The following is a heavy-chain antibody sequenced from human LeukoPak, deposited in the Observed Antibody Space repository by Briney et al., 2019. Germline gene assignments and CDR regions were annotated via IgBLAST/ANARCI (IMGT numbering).Heavy chain of an antibody. V-gene: IGHV3-33*01. Sequence: PGRSLRLSCSSAGFPFNEYIMHWVRQTPDKGLELVSLLWYDGSTTYSADSVKGRFTISRDNSKNSLYLQMSSLRAEDTAVYYCARGRPHYDSNGHYPDFDYWGQGTLVTVSS. J-gene: IGHJ4*02. CDR1: GFPFNEYI. CDR3: ARGRPHYDSNGHYPDFDY. D-gene: IGHD3-22*01. CDR2: LWYDGSTT.